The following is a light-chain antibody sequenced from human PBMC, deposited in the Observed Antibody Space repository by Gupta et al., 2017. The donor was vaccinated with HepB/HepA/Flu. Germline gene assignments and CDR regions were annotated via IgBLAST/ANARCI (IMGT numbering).Light chain of an antibody. CDR3: VLYMGRGIWV. J-gene: IGLJ3*02. CDR2: NTK. V-gene: IGLV8-61*01. CDR1: SGSVSPSDY. Sequence: QTVVTQEPSFSVSPGGTVTLTCGLSSGSVSPSDYPSWYQQTPGQAPRTLIYNTKTRSSGVPDRFSGSILGNKAALTITGAQADDESDYYCVLYMGRGIWVLGGGTKLTVL.